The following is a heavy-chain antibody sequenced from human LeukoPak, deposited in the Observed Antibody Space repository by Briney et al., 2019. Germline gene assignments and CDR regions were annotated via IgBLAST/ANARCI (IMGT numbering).Heavy chain of an antibody. CDR1: GGSISNHY. D-gene: IGHD4-17*01. Sequence: SETLSLTCTVSGGSISNHYWSWIRQPPGKGLEWIGYIYYGGSTNYNPSLTSRVTISIDTSKSHFSLKLSSVTAADTAVYYCARSKTTTVTTPDYWGQGTLVTVSS. CDR2: IYYGGST. J-gene: IGHJ4*02. CDR3: ARSKTTTVTTPDY. V-gene: IGHV4-59*11.